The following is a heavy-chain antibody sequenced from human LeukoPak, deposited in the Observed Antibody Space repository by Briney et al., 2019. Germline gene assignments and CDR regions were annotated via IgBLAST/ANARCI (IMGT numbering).Heavy chain of an antibody. CDR2: FDPEDGET. J-gene: IGHJ5*02. CDR1: GYTLTELS. Sequence: ASVKVSCKVSGYTLTELSMHWVRQAPGKGLEWMGGFDPEDGETIYAQKSQGRVTMTEDTSTDTAYMELSSLRSEDTAVYYCATLIRRAAAGIGWFDPWGQGTLVTVSS. V-gene: IGHV1-24*01. D-gene: IGHD6-13*01. CDR3: ATLIRRAAAGIGWFDP.